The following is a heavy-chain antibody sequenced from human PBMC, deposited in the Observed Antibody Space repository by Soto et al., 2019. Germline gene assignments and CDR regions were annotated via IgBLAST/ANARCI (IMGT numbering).Heavy chain of an antibody. CDR2: IFSDNER. J-gene: IGHJ6*02. V-gene: IGHV2-26*01. CDR3: DRMKVDSYPFYHAMDV. D-gene: IGHD3-9*01. CDR1: GFSLTNGKMG. Sequence: SGPTLVNPTETLTLTCTVSGFSLTNGKMGVSWIRQPPGKALEWLAHIFSDNERSYSTSLQGRLTISKDTSGSQVVLSMTNVDPVYTATYYCDRMKVDSYPFYHAMDVWGQGPTVTVS.